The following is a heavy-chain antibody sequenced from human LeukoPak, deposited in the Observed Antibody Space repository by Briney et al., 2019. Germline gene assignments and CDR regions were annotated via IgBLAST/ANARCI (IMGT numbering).Heavy chain of an antibody. CDR2: ISRSGRTI. CDR1: GFTFSSYE. CDR3: ARATFCGGDCSSPYWYFDL. V-gene: IGHV3-48*03. Sequence: PGGSLRLSCAASGFTFSSYEMNWVRQAPGKGLEWVSYISRSGRTIYYADSVRGRFTISRDNAKNSLSLQMNSLRVEDTAVYYCARATFCGGDCSSPYWYFDLWGRGTLVTVSS. D-gene: IGHD2-21*02. J-gene: IGHJ2*01.